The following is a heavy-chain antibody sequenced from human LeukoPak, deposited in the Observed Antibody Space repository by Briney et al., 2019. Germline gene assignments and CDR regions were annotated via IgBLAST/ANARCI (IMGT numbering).Heavy chain of an antibody. J-gene: IGHJ4*02. V-gene: IGHV4-34*01. CDR1: GGSFSGYY. CDR3: ASAIWRAFDY. CDR2: INHSGST. Sequence: PPETLSLTCAVYGGSFSGYYWSWIHQPPGKGLEWIGEINHSGSTNYNPSLKSRVTISVDTSKNQFSLKLSSVTAADTAVYYCASAIWRAFDYWGQGTLVTVSS. D-gene: IGHD3-3*01.